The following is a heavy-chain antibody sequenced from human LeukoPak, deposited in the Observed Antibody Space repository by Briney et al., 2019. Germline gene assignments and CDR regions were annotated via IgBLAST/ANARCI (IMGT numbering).Heavy chain of an antibody. V-gene: IGHV4-59*01. CDR2: IYYSGST. CDR3: ARIYYDFWSGYSAAPYYFDY. CDR1: GGSFSGYY. D-gene: IGHD3-3*01. J-gene: IGHJ4*02. Sequence: SETLSLTCAVYGGSFSGYYWSWIRQPPGKGLEWIGYIYYSGSTNYNPSLKSRVTISVDTSKNQFSLKLSSVTAADTAVYYCARIYYDFWSGYSAAPYYFDYWGQGTLVTVSS.